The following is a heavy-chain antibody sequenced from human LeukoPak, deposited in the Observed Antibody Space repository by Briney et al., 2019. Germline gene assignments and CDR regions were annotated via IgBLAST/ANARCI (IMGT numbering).Heavy chain of an antibody. D-gene: IGHD2-2*01. CDR3: ARDHALYCSSTSCYPSAEYYFDY. CDR2: IIPIFGTA. J-gene: IGHJ4*02. Sequence: SVKASCKASGGTFSSYAISWVRQAPGQGLEWMGRIIPIFGTANYAQKFQGRVTITTDESTSTAYMELSSLRSEDTAVYYCARDHALYCSSTSCYPSAEYYFDYWGQGTLVTVSS. V-gene: IGHV1-69*05. CDR1: GGTFSSYA.